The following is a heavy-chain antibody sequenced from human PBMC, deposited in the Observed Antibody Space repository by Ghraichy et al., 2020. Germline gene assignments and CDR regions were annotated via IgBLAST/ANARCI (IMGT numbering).Heavy chain of an antibody. Sequence: GGSLRLSCAASGFTFSSYEMNWVRQAPGKGLEWVSYISSTGSTIYDADSVKGRFTISRDNAKNSLYLQMNSLRAEDTAVYYCARYYYTSSGHPTFDYGGRGTLVTVSS. D-gene: IGHD3-22*01. V-gene: IGHV3-48*03. CDR2: ISSTGSTI. CDR3: ARYYYTSSGHPTFDY. J-gene: IGHJ4*02. CDR1: GFTFSSYE.